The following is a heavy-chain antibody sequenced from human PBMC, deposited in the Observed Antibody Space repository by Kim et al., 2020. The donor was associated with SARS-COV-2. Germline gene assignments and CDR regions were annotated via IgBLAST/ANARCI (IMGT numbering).Heavy chain of an antibody. Sequence: QKLQGRVTMTTDTSTSTAYMELRSLRSDDTAVYYCARDSGSYFSVNWFDPWGQGTLVTVSS. CDR3: ARDSGSYFSVNWFDP. D-gene: IGHD1-26*01. V-gene: IGHV1-18*01. J-gene: IGHJ5*02.